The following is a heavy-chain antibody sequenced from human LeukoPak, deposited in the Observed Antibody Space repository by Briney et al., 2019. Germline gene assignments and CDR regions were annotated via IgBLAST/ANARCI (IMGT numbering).Heavy chain of an antibody. J-gene: IGHJ4*02. CDR3: ARCSSGYPGY. D-gene: IGHD3-22*01. CDR2: ISAYNGNT. CDR1: GYTFTSYG. Sequence: ASVKVSCKASGYTFTSYGISWVRQAPGEGLEWMGWISAYNGNTNYAQKLQGRVTMTTDTSTSPGYMELRSMTSDDTAVYYCARCSSGYPGYWGQGTLVTVSS. V-gene: IGHV1-18*01.